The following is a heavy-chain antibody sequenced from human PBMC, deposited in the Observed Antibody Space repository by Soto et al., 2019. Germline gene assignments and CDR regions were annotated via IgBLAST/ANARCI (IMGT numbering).Heavy chain of an antibody. D-gene: IGHD4-17*01. J-gene: IGHJ3*01. CDR3: AHPRGYGVFDAYDF. CDR2: ISGSGSDT. V-gene: IGHV3-23*01. Sequence: GSLRLSCAASGFTFSTYAMSWVRQAPGKVLDWVSAISGSGSDTYHADSLKGRFTISRDNSISTLYLQMNSLRTEDTAVYYCAHPRGYGVFDAYDFWGQGAMVTVSS. CDR1: GFTFSTYA.